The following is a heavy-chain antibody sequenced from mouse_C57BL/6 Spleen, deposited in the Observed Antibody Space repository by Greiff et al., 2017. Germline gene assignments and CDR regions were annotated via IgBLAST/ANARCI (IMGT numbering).Heavy chain of an antibody. J-gene: IGHJ1*03. Sequence: VKLQESGAELVKPGASVKMSCKASGYTFTSYWITWVKQRPGQGLEWIGDIYPGSGSTNYNEKFKSKATLTVDTSSSTAYMQLSSLTSEDSAVYYCARPTGTRYFDVWGTGTTVTVSS. V-gene: IGHV1-55*01. D-gene: IGHD4-1*02. CDR1: GYTFTSYW. CDR3: ARPTGTRYFDV. CDR2: IYPGSGST.